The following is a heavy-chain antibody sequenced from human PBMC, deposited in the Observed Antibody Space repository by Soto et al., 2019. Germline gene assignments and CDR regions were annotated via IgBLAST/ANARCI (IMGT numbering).Heavy chain of an antibody. CDR3: ASFLRSWAAFDI. D-gene: IGHD6-13*01. J-gene: IGHJ3*02. CDR1: GGSFSGYY. V-gene: IGHV4-34*01. Sequence: SETLSLTCAVYGGSFSGYYWSWIRQPPGKGLEWIGEINHSGSTNYNPSLKSRVTISVDTSKNQFSLKLSSVTAADTAVYYCASFLRSWAAFDIWGQGTMVTVSS. CDR2: INHSGST.